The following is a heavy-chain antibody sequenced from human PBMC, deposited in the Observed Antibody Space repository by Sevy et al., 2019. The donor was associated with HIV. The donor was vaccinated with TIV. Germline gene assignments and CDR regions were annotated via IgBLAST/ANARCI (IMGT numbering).Heavy chain of an antibody. V-gene: IGHV3-7*01. CDR3: AREGSPYDTYYYYYGMDV. D-gene: IGHD5-12*01. CDR2: IKQDGSEK. Sequence: GGSLRLSCAASGFTFNSYWMSWVRQAPGKGLEWVANIKQDGSEKFYVDSVKGRFTISRDNSQNSLFLQMNTLRAEDTAVYYCAREGSPYDTYYYYYGMDVWGQGTTVTVSS. CDR1: GFTFNSYW. J-gene: IGHJ6*02.